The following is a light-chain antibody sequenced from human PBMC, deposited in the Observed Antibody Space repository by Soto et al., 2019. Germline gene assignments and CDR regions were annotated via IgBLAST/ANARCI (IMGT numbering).Light chain of an antibody. CDR2: GAS. CDR1: QSFSSSY. V-gene: IGKV3-20*01. Sequence: EIVLTQSPGTLSLSPGERATLSCRASQSFSSSYLAWYQQKPGQAPRLLIYGASSRATGIPDRFSGSGSGTDFTLTIRRLEPEDFAVYYCQQYGSSPLTLGGGTKVDIK. J-gene: IGKJ4*01. CDR3: QQYGSSPLT.